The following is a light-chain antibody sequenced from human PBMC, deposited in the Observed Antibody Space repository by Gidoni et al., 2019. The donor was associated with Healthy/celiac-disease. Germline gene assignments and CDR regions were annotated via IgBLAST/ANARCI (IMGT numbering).Light chain of an antibody. CDR1: QSISSY. J-gene: IGKJ1*01. Sequence: IQMTQSPSSLSASVGDRVTITCRASQSISSYLIWYQQKPGKAPKLLIYAASSLQSGVPSRFSGSGSGTDFTLTISSLQPEDFATYYCQQSYSNPWTFGQGTKLEIK. CDR3: QQSYSNPWT. CDR2: AAS. V-gene: IGKV1-39*01.